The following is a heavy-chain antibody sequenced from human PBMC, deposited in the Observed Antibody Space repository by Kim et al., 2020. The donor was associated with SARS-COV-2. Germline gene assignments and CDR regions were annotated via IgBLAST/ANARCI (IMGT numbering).Heavy chain of an antibody. CDR2: IYTDHGNT. CDR1: GYTFTSNA. Sequence: ASVKVSCKASGYTFTSNAIHWVRQAPGQRLEWMGWIYTDHGNTVYSQKLQDRVTISRDTSASTVYMEMSSLRSEDTAVYYCARGSTMMYEFWGQGTLVTVSS. D-gene: IGHD3-22*01. J-gene: IGHJ4*02. CDR3: ARGSTMMYEF. V-gene: IGHV1-3*04.